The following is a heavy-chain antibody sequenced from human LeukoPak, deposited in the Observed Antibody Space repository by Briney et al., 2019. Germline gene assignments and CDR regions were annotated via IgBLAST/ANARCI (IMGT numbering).Heavy chain of an antibody. J-gene: IGHJ4*02. V-gene: IGHV3-23*01. CDR1: GFAFSIYP. Sequence: GGSLRLSCAASGFAFSIYPMIWARQAPGKGLEWVPSISADSGTTSYADSAKGRFTVSRDNSKRTLYLQTNSLRAEDTAVYYCATLMYTTGRQGFDSWGQGTRVTVSS. CDR3: ATLMYTTGRQGFDS. D-gene: IGHD1-1*01. CDR2: ISADSGTT.